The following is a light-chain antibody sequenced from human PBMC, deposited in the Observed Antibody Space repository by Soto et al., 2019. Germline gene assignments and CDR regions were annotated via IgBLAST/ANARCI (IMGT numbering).Light chain of an antibody. V-gene: IGKV3-20*01. CDR1: QSVADNY. CDR2: AAS. Sequence: EIVLTQSPGTLSLSPGERATLSCRASQSVADNYLAWYQQNPGQAPRLLIYAASRRATGIPDTFSGSGSGTDFTLTITRLEPEDFALYYCQQYGHSPRTFGQGTRVEIK. J-gene: IGKJ1*01. CDR3: QQYGHSPRT.